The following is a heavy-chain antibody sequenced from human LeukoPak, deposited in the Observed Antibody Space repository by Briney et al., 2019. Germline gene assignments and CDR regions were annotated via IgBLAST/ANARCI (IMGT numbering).Heavy chain of an antibody. D-gene: IGHD2-15*01. CDR1: GFTFNSYA. CDR2: ISGRGGNT. V-gene: IGHV3-23*01. J-gene: IGHJ2*01. Sequence: GGSLRLSCAASGFTFNSYAMSWVRQAPGKGLEWVSLISGRGGNTYYADSVKGHFTISRDNSKNTLSLQMNSLRAEDTAVYFCAKSPRYCSGGSCYAGYFDLWGRGTLVTVSS. CDR3: AKSPRYCSGGSCYAGYFDL.